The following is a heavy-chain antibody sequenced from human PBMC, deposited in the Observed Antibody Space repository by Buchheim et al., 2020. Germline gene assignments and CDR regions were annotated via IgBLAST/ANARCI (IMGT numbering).Heavy chain of an antibody. Sequence: EVQLLESGGGLVQPGGSLRLSCAASGFTFSSYAMSWVRQAPGKGLEWVSAISGSGGSTYYADSVKGRFTISRDNSKNTLYLQMNSLRAEDTAVYYCARDGIDDILTGYYRLTWNYGMDVWGQGTT. D-gene: IGHD3-9*01. CDR1: GFTFSSYA. CDR2: ISGSGGST. V-gene: IGHV3-23*01. CDR3: ARDGIDDILTGYYRLTWNYGMDV. J-gene: IGHJ6*02.